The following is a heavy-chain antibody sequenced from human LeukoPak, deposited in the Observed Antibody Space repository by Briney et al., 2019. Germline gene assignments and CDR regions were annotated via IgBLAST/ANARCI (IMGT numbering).Heavy chain of an antibody. D-gene: IGHD6-19*01. J-gene: IGHJ4*02. CDR1: GFTFSSYG. V-gene: IGHV3-30*02. Sequence: GGSLRLSCAASGFTFSSYGMHWVRQAPGKGLEWVAFIRYDGSNKYYADSVKGRFTISRDNSKNTLYLQMNSLRAEDTAVYYCAVAGVYPFDYWGQGTLVTVSS. CDR2: IRYDGSNK. CDR3: AVAGVYPFDY.